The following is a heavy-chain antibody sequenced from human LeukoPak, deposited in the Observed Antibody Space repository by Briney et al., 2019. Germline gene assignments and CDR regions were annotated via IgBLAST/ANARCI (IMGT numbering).Heavy chain of an antibody. CDR3: ARGRSNAGRPLDY. V-gene: IGHV1-8*03. CDR1: GYTFTSYD. CDR2: MNPNSGNT. Sequence: ASVKVSCKASGYTFTSYDINWVRQATGQGLEWMGWMNPNSGNTGYAQKFQGRVTITRNTSISTAYMELSGLRSEDTAVYYCARGRSNAGRPLDYWGQGTLVTVSS. J-gene: IGHJ4*02.